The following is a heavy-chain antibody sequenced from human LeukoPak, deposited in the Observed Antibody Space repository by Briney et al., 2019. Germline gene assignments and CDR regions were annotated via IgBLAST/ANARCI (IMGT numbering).Heavy chain of an antibody. V-gene: IGHV3-30*04. CDR2: ISYDGSNK. CDR3: ARERGSFWSGYYDAFDI. CDR1: GFTFSSYA. D-gene: IGHD3-3*01. Sequence: GGSLRLSCAASGFTFSSYAMSWVRQAPGKGLEWVAVISYDGSNKYYADSVKGRFTISRDNAKNSLYLQMNSLRAEDTAVYYCARERGSFWSGYYDAFDIWGQGTMVTVSS. J-gene: IGHJ3*02.